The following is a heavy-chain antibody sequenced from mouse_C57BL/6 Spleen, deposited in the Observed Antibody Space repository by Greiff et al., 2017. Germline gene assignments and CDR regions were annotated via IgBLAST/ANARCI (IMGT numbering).Heavy chain of an antibody. CDR3: TTSGIAY. V-gene: IGHV14-4*01. CDR2: IDPENGDT. D-gene: IGHD4-1*01. Sequence: VQLKESGAELVRPGASVKLSCTASGFNIKDDYMHWVKQRPEQGLEWIGWIDPENGDTEYASKFQGKATITADTSSNTAYLQLSSLTSEDTAVYYCTTSGIAYWGQVTLVTVSA. CDR1: GFNIKDDY. J-gene: IGHJ3*01.